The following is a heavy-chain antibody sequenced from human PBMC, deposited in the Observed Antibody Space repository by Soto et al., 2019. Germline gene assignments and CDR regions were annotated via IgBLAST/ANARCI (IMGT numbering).Heavy chain of an antibody. CDR2: ISAYNGNT. CDR3: ARWRRQIIVAATTYEYFDY. V-gene: IGHV1-18*04. D-gene: IGHD1-26*01. CDR1: GYTFTSYG. Sequence: GASVKVSCKASGYTFTSYGISWVRQAPGQGLEWMGWISAYNGNTNYAQKLQGRVTMTTDTSTSTAYMELRSLRSDDTAVYYCARWRRQIIVAATTYEYFDYWGQGNLVTVSS. J-gene: IGHJ4*02.